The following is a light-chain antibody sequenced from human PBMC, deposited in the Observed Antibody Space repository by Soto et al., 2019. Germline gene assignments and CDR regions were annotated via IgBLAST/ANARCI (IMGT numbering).Light chain of an antibody. CDR1: QSVSGN. CDR3: QQYNNWPPET. Sequence: EIVMTQSPAILSVSPGERATLSCRASQSVSGNLAWYQQTPGQPPRLLIYAATTRAPGVPDRFSGSGSGTDFSLTISSPQSEDFAVYYCQQYNNWPPETFGQGTKLEIK. V-gene: IGKV3-15*01. CDR2: AAT. J-gene: IGKJ2*01.